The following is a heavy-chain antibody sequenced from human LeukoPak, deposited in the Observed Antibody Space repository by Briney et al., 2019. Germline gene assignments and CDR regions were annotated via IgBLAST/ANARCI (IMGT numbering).Heavy chain of an antibody. V-gene: IGHV3-11*01. D-gene: IGHD1-20*01. CDR2: ISSSGNII. Sequence: PGGSLRLSCAASGFTFSDYYMSWIRQAPGKGLEWVSYISSSGNIIYYADSVKGRFTISRDNAKNSLYLQMNSLRVEDTAVYYCARRRYNWNAIDYWGQGTLVTVSS. CDR1: GFTFSDYY. J-gene: IGHJ4*02. CDR3: ARRRYNWNAIDY.